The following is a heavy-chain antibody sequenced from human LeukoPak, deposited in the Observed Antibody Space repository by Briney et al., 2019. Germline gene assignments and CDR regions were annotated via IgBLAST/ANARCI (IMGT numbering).Heavy chain of an antibody. J-gene: IGHJ5*02. V-gene: IGHV3-48*03. D-gene: IGHD3-22*01. CDR1: GFTFSSYE. CDR3: ARGDLDYYDCSGYPNWFDP. CDR2: ISSSGSTI. Sequence: GGSLRLSCAASGFTFSSYEMNWVRQAPGKGLEWVSYISSSGSTIYYADSVKGRFTISRDNAKNSLYLQMNSLRAEDTAVYYCARGDLDYYDCSGYPNWFDPWGQGTLVTVSS.